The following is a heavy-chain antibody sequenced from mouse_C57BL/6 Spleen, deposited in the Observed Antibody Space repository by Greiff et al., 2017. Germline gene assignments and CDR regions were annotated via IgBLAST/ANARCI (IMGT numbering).Heavy chain of an antibody. Sequence: QVQLQQSGAELVKPGASVKISCKASGYAFSSYWMNWVKQRPGKGLEWIGQIYPGDGDTNYNGKFKGKATLTADKSSSTAYMQLSSLTSEDSAVYCCARWGYDYDVDYWGQGTTLTVSS. D-gene: IGHD2-4*01. V-gene: IGHV1-80*01. CDR1: GYAFSSYW. CDR2: IYPGDGDT. J-gene: IGHJ2*01. CDR3: ARWGYDYDVDY.